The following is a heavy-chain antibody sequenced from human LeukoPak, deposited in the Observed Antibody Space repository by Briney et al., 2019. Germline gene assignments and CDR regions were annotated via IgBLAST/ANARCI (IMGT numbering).Heavy chain of an antibody. CDR3: ARDALTTVVTYFDY. V-gene: IGHV4-59*01. D-gene: IGHD4-23*01. CDR1: GGSISSYY. CDR2: IYYSGNT. Sequence: SETLSLTCTVSGGSISSYYWSWIRQPPGKGLEWIGYIYYSGNTNYNPSLKSRVTISVDTSKNQFSLKLSSVTAADTAVYYCARDALTTVVTYFDYWGQGTLVTVSS. J-gene: IGHJ4*02.